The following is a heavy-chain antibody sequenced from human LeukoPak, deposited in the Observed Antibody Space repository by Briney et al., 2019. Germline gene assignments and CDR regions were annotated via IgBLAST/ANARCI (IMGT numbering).Heavy chain of an antibody. V-gene: IGHV4-34*01. CDR1: GESFSGYY. Sequence: SETLSLTCAVYGESFSGYYWSWIRQPPGKGLEWIGEINHSGSANYNPSLKSRVTISVDTSKNQFSLKLSSVTAADTAVYYCARGVARTYYSDTSGYAAADYWGQGTLVTVSS. D-gene: IGHD3-22*01. J-gene: IGHJ4*02. CDR2: INHSGSA. CDR3: ARGVARTYYSDTSGYAAADY.